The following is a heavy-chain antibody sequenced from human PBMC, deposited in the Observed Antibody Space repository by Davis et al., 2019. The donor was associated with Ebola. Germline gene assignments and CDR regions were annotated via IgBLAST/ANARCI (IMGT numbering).Heavy chain of an antibody. Sequence: GESLKISCAASGFTVSSNYMSWVRQAPGKGLEWVAVISYDGSNKYYADSVKGRFTISRDNSKNTLYLQMNSLRAEDTAVYYCAKMGGSYPREDYWGQGTLVTVSS. D-gene: IGHD1-26*01. CDR1: GFTVSSNY. J-gene: IGHJ4*02. CDR2: ISYDGSNK. CDR3: AKMGGSYPREDY. V-gene: IGHV3-30*18.